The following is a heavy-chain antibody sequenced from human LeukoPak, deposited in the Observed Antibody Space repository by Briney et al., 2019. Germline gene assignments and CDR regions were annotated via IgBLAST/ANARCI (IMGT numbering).Heavy chain of an antibody. D-gene: IGHD6-19*01. Sequence: GGSLRLSCSVSGFTFSSYPMYWVRQAPGKGLEYVSGISSNGDTTYYADSVKGRFTISRDNFKNTLYLQMSSLRAEDTAVYYCARGGWYPESFQHWGQGALVTVSS. CDR2: ISSNGDTT. CDR3: ARGGWYPESFQH. V-gene: IGHV3-64D*09. CDR1: GFTFSSYP. J-gene: IGHJ1*01.